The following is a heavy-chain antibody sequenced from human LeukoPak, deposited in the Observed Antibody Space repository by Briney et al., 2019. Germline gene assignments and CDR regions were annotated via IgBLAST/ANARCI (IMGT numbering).Heavy chain of an antibody. CDR3: ARVSRVGATYYYYYYMDV. V-gene: IGHV4-4*02. Sequence: PSETLSLTCAVSGGSISSSNWWSWVRQPPGKGLEWIGEIYHSGSTNYNPSLKSRVTISVDKSKNQFSLKLSSVTAADTAVYYCARVSRVGATYYYYYYMDVWGKGTTVTVSS. D-gene: IGHD1-26*01. CDR2: IYHSGST. CDR1: GGSISSSNW. J-gene: IGHJ6*03.